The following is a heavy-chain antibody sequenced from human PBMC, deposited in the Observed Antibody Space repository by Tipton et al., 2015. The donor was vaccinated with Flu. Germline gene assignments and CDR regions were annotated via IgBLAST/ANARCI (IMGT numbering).Heavy chain of an antibody. Sequence: QLVQSGAEVKKPGASVKVSCKASGYTFTSYGISWVRQAPGQGLEWMGWISAYNGNTNYAQKLQGRVTMTTDTSASTAYMELRSLRSDDTAVYYCARDPTVIAVAGRGYLDYWGQGTLVTVSS. CDR1: GYTFTSYG. V-gene: IGHV1-18*01. D-gene: IGHD6-19*01. CDR2: ISAYNGNT. CDR3: ARDPTVIAVAGRGYLDY. J-gene: IGHJ4*02.